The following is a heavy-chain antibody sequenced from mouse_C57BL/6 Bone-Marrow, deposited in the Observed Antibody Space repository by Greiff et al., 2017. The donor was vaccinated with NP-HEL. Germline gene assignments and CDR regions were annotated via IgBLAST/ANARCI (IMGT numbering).Heavy chain of an antibody. D-gene: IGHD1-1*01. CDR2: IFPGSGST. J-gene: IGHJ4*01. CDR1: GYTFTDYY. V-gene: IGHV1-75*01. Sequence: QVQLQQSGPELVKPGASVKISCKASGYTFTDYYINWVKQRPGQGLEWIGWIFPGSGSTYYNEKFKGKATLTVDKSSSTAYMLLSSLTSEDSAVYFCESITTVVAPYYYAMDYWGQGTSVTVSS. CDR3: ESITTVVAPYYYAMDY.